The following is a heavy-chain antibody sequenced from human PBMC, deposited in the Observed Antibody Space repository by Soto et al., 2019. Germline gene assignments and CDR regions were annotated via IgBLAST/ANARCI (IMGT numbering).Heavy chain of an antibody. D-gene: IGHD1-1*01. CDR3: AKNETTRPWFNP. V-gene: IGHV4-31*03. J-gene: IGHJ5*02. CDR1: GDSITNGFYY. Sequence: QVQLQESGPGLVKPSETLSLICTVSGDSITNGFYYWSWIRHLPGKGLEWIGNIYYVGTTSYNPSPKSRVTISLDGSKNQFSLTLKSVTAADTAVYYCAKNETTRPWFNPWGQGALVIVSS. CDR2: IYYVGTT.